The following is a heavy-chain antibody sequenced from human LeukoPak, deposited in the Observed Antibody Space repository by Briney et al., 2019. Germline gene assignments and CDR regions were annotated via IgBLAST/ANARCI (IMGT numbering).Heavy chain of an antibody. J-gene: IGHJ4*02. CDR2: ISSSGSTI. V-gene: IGHV3-48*03. CDR3: ARDGGYYYGSGSFFDY. Sequence: GGSLRLSCAASGFTFSSYEMNWVRQAPGKGLEWVSYISSSGSTIYYADSVKGRFTISRDNAKNSLYLQMNSLRAEDTAVYYCARDGGYYYGSGSFFDYWGQGTLVTVSS. CDR1: GFTFSSYE. D-gene: IGHD3-10*01.